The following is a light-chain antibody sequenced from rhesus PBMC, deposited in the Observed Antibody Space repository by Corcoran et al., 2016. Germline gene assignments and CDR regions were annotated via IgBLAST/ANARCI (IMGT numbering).Light chain of an antibody. J-gene: IGKJ1*01. CDR2: KAS. CDR1: QSIRSW. CDR3: QQYNPSPPWP. Sequence: GDTVTITCRASQSIRSWLAWYQQKPGKAPNLRIYKASTLERGVPTRFSGSGSGTDFTLSISRLQSEDFATYYCQQYNPSPPWPFGQGTKVEVK. V-gene: IGKV1-22*01.